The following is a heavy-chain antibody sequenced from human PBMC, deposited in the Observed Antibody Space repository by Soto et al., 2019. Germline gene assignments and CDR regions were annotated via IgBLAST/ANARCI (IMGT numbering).Heavy chain of an antibody. CDR1: GFTFSSYA. CDR3: XXVRDEGRYFDSYYYGMDV. V-gene: IGHV3-23*01. J-gene: IGHJ6*02. Sequence: HPGGSLRLSCAASGFTFSSYAMSWVRQAPGKGLEWVSAISGSGGSTYXADSVKGRXXXSXDNXKNTLYLQMNSLRAEDTAVYYXXXVRDEGRYFDSYYYGMDVWGQGTTVTVS. D-gene: IGHD3-9*01. CDR2: ISGSGGST.